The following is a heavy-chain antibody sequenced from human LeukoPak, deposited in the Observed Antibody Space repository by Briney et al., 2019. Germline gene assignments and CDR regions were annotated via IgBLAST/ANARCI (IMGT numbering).Heavy chain of an antibody. Sequence: PGGSLRLSCAASGFTFSSYGMHWVRQAPGKGLEWVAVIWYDGSNKYYADSVKGRFTISRDNSKNTLYLQMNSLRAEDTAVYYCAKGGHYYGSSGYHFDYWGQGTLVTVSS. V-gene: IGHV3-33*06. J-gene: IGHJ4*02. CDR3: AKGGHYYGSSGYHFDY. D-gene: IGHD3-22*01. CDR2: IWYDGSNK. CDR1: GFTFSSYG.